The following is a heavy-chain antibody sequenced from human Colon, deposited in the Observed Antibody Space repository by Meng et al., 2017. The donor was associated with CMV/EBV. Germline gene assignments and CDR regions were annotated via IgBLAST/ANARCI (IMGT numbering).Heavy chain of an antibody. CDR3: AREGVTMVRGVIYSYYGMDV. V-gene: IGHV6-1*01. CDR1: GDSVSSSSAT. D-gene: IGHD3-10*01. Sequence: SCAISGDSVSSSSATWNWIRQSPSRGLEWLGRTYYKSKWYDDYALSVKSRITITPDASRNQFSLRLNSLTPEDTAVYYCAREGVTMVRGVIYSYYGMDVWGQGTTVTVSS. CDR2: TYYKSKWYD. J-gene: IGHJ6*02.